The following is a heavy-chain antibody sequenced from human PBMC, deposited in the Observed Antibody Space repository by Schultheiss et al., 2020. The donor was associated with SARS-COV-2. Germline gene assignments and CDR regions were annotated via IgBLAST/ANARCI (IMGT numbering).Heavy chain of an antibody. Sequence: GGSLRLSCAASGFTFSSYGMHWVRQAPGKGLEWVAVISYDGSNKYYADSVKGRFTISRDNSKNTLYLQMNSLRAEDTAVYYCAKDVGKTMIVVVDYWGQGTLVTVSS. CDR1: GFTFSSYG. V-gene: IGHV3-30*18. J-gene: IGHJ4*02. D-gene: IGHD3-22*01. CDR3: AKDVGKTMIVVVDY. CDR2: ISYDGSNK.